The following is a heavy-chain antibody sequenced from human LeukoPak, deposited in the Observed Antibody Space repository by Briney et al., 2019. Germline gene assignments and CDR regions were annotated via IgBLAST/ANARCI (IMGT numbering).Heavy chain of an antibody. J-gene: IGHJ4*02. CDR2: IYYSGST. CDR3: ARCGGPDY. CDR1: GGSISSSSYY. D-gene: IGHD2-21*01. V-gene: IGHV4-39*01. Sequence: SETLSLTCTVSGGSISSSSYYWGWLRQPPGMGLEWVGCIYYSGSTYYNPSLKSRVTISVYTSKNQFSLKLSSVTAADTAVYYCARCGGPDYWGQGTLVTVSS.